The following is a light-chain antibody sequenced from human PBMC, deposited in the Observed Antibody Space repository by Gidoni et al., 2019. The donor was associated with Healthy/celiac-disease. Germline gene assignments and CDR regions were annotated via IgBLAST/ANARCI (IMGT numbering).Light chain of an antibody. CDR1: QSLLHSNGYNC. V-gene: IGKV2-28*01. CDR3: MQARQTPLT. CDR2: LCS. J-gene: IGKJ1*01. Sequence: DNVMTQYPLSLLVTPGEPASIPRRSSQSLLHSNGYNCVDWSLQMPGQSPQILVFLCSDRASGVPYRFSGSGSGPDFTLEISRVEAVDVGIYYCMQARQTPLTFGQGTKVEIK.